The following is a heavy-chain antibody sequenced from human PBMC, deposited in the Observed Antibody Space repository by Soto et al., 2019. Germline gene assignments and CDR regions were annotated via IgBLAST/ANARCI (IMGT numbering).Heavy chain of an antibody. J-gene: IGHJ6*02. D-gene: IGHD2-15*01. Sequence: PGGSLRLSCAAAGFTFRNYAMNWVRQAPGKGLELVSSISSNGGSAYYADSVKGRFTISRGNSKNTLYLQMNSLRADDTAVYYCARGYCSAVGCYVHYYYGFDVWGQGTTVTVSS. CDR1: GFTFRNYA. V-gene: IGHV3-23*01. CDR2: ISSNGGSA. CDR3: ARGYCSAVGCYVHYYYGFDV.